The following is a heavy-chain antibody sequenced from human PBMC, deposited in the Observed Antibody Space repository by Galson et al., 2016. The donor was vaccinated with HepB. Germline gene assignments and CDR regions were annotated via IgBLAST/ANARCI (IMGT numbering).Heavy chain of an antibody. V-gene: IGHV5-51*01. Sequence: QSGAEVKKPGESLQISCPGSGFSFTTYWIAWVRQMPDKGLQWLGSIQPGDSRTQYSPSFQGQVTFSVDKSINTAYLHWSSLKASDTAMYYWARRAAAVGTRYGLDVWGQGTTVTVSS. CDR1: GFSFTTYW. CDR3: ARRAAAVGTRYGLDV. D-gene: IGHD6-13*01. CDR2: IQPGDSRT. J-gene: IGHJ6*01.